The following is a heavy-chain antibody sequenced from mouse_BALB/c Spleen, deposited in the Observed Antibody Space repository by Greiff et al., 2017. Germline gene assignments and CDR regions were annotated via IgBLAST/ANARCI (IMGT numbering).Heavy chain of an antibody. CDR2: ISSGGSYT. CDR1: GFTFSSYA. D-gene: IGHD4-1*01. Sequence: DVMLVESGGGLVKPGGSLKLSCAASGFTFSSYAMSWVRQTPEKRLEWVATISSGGSYTYYPDSVKGRFTISRDNAKNTLYLQMSSLRSEDTAMYDCASNWDEDYFDDWGQGTTLTVSS. J-gene: IGHJ2*01. V-gene: IGHV5-9-1*01. CDR3: ASNWDEDYFDD.